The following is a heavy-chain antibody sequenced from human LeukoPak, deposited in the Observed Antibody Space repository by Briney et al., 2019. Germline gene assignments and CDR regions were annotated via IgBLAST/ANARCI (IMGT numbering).Heavy chain of an antibody. CDR2: INPNSGGT. J-gene: IGHJ4*02. V-gene: IGHV1-2*02. Sequence: ASVKVSCKASGYTFTGYYMHWVRQAPGQGLEWMGWINPNSGGTNYAQKFQGRVTMTRDTSISTAYMELSRLRSDDTAVYYCARWGTRRAAAGPDDYCGQGTLVTVSP. CDR3: ARWGTRRAAAGPDDY. CDR1: GYTFTGYY. D-gene: IGHD6-13*01.